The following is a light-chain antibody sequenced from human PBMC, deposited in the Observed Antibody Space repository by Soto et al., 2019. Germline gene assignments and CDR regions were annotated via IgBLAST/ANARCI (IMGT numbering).Light chain of an antibody. Sequence: EIVLTQSPGTLSLSPGERATLSCRASQSVSSSYLAWYQQKPGQAPRLLIYGASSRATGIPDRFSGSGSGTDFTLTISRLEPEDFAVYSCQQYGSSGTFGQRTKVEIK. J-gene: IGKJ1*01. CDR3: QQYGSSGT. V-gene: IGKV3-20*01. CDR1: QSVSSSY. CDR2: GAS.